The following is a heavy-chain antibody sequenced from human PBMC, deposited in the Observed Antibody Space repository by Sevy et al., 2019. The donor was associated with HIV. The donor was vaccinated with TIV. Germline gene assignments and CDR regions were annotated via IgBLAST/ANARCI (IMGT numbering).Heavy chain of an antibody. Sequence: ASVKVSCKASGYTFTSYSISWVRQALGQGLEWMGWITPYNGNTKYPQKFQGRVTMTTDTSTSTAYMELRSLRSDDTAVYYCARVRSQGGYENMSPENWFDPWGQGTLVTVSS. CDR1: GYTFTSYS. J-gene: IGHJ5*02. V-gene: IGHV1-18*01. D-gene: IGHD6-13*01. CDR3: ARVRSQGGYENMSPENWFDP. CDR2: ITPYNGNT.